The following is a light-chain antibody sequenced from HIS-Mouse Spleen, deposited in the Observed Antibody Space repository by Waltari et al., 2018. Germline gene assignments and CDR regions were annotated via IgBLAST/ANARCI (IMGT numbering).Light chain of an antibody. Sequence: SSELTQDPAVSVALGQTVRITCQGDSLRSYYASWYQQKPGQAPEIVIYGKNNRPSGIPDRFSGSSSGNTASLTITGAQAEDEADYYCNSRDSSGNHWVFGGGTKLTVL. J-gene: IGLJ3*02. CDR3: NSRDSSGNHWV. CDR2: GKN. V-gene: IGLV3-19*01. CDR1: SLRSYY.